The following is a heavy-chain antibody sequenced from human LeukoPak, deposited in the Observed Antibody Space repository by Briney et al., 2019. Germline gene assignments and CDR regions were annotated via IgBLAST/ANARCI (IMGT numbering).Heavy chain of an antibody. J-gene: IGHJ4*02. CDR3: AREEQWLVRGYFGY. Sequence: GGSLRLSCAATGFTFSSYSMNWVRQAPGKGLEWVSYISSSSSTIYYADSVKGRFTISRDNAKNSLYLQMNSLRDEDTAVYYCAREEQWLVRGYFGYWGQGTLVTVSS. D-gene: IGHD6-19*01. CDR2: ISSSSSTI. CDR1: GFTFSSYS. V-gene: IGHV3-48*02.